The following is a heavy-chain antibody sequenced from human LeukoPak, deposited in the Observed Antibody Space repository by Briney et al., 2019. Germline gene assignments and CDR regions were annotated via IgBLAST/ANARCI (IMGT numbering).Heavy chain of an antibody. J-gene: IGHJ4*02. D-gene: IGHD5-18*01. V-gene: IGHV3-74*01. CDR3: VSDTALGY. Sequence: GGSLRLSGAASGFTFSNYLMHWVRQAPGKGLVWVSRIKTDGSSTFYADSVKGRFTISRDNAKNTMYLQMNSLRVEDTAVYYCVSDTALGYWGQGTLVTVSS. CDR2: IKTDGSST. CDR1: GFTFSNYL.